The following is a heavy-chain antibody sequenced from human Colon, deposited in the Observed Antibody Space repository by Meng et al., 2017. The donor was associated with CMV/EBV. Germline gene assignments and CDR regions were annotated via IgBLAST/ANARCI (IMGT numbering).Heavy chain of an antibody. Sequence: GGSLRLSCTTSGFTFPSYALSWVRQAPGKGLEWVGFIRRTGSGGTTEYAASVKGRFTISRDDSKIIAYLQMNSLKTEDTAVYYCTRERPDYYGSGSSDYWGQGTLVTVSS. D-gene: IGHD3-10*01. V-gene: IGHV3-49*04. CDR1: GFTFPSYA. J-gene: IGHJ4*02. CDR3: TRERPDYYGSGSSDY. CDR2: IRRTGSGGTT.